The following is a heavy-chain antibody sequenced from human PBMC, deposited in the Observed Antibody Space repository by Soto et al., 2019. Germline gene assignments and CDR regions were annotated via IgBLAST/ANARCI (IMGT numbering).Heavy chain of an antibody. D-gene: IGHD5-12*01. CDR2: VKDGGHT. J-gene: IGHJ4*02. CDR3: AGGQEGVVATH. V-gene: IGHV4-34*01. CDR1: GGSLSGYY. Sequence: QVQLQQWGAGLLKPSETLSLKCAVTGGSLSGYYWSWIRQPPGKGLEWIGEVKDGGHTNYSPSLRGRVTISSDTSNNQFSLRLNSVTAADTGVYYCAGGQEGVVATHWDQGSLVTVSS.